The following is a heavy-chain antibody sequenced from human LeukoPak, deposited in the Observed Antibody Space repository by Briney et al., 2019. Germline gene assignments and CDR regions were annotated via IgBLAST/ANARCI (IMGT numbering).Heavy chain of an antibody. V-gene: IGHV2-70*01. CDR3: ARIRRTSVSSSKGTSYYYFGMDV. J-gene: IGHJ6*02. Sequence: ESGPALVNPTQTLTLTCTFSGFSLGSNAMCVGWIRQSPGKALEWLALIDWTDAKYYSTSLKTRLTISKDNSRNQVVLTMTNVDPVDTATYYCARIRRTSVSSSKGTSYYYFGMDVWGQGTTVTVSS. D-gene: IGHD4-11*01. CDR2: IDWTDAK. CDR1: GFSLGSNAMC.